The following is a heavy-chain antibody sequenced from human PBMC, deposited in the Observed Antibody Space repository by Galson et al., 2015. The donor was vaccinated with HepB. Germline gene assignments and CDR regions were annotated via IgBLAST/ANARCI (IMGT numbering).Heavy chain of an antibody. V-gene: IGHV3-74*01. CDR2: INSDGSST. CDR1: RFTFSSYW. Sequence: SLRLSCAASRFTFSSYWMHWVRQAPGKGLVWVSRINSDGSSTSYADSVKGRFTTSRDNAKNTLYLQMNSLRAEDTAVYYCARFPGGSYIDYWGQGTLVTVSS. D-gene: IGHD1-26*01. J-gene: IGHJ4*02. CDR3: ARFPGGSYIDY.